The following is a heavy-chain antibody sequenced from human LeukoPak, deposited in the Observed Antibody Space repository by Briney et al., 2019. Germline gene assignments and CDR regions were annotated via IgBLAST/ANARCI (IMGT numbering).Heavy chain of an antibody. J-gene: IGHJ6*03. CDR3: AKHWSYCSTTSCFFNYYYYYMDV. CDR2: FDPEDGET. V-gene: IGHV1-24*01. D-gene: IGHD2-2*01. CDR1: GYTLTELS. Sequence: ASVKVSCKVSGYTLTELSMHWVRQAPGKGLEWMGGFDPEDGETIYAQKFQGRVTMTEDTSTDTAYMELSSLRSEDTAVYYCAKHWSYCSTTSCFFNYYYYYMDVWGKGTTVTVSS.